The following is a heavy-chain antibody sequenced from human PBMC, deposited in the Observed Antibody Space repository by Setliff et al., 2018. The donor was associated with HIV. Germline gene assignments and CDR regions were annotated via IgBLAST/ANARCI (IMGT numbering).Heavy chain of an antibody. D-gene: IGHD6-13*01. J-gene: IGHJ4*02. CDR3: ARGGIAARDFDY. CDR2: VYYSGST. Sequence: SETLSLTCTASGGSISSYYWHWIRQSPGKGLEWIGYVYYSGSTNYNPSLKSRLSISIDTSRNQFSLKLTSATAADTALYYCARGGIAARDFDYWGQGTLVTVSS. CDR1: GGSISSYY. V-gene: IGHV4-59*01.